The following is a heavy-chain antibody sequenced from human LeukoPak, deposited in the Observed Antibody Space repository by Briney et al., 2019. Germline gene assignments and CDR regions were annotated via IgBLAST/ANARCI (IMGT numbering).Heavy chain of an antibody. CDR1: GYTFTSYG. Sequence: ASVKVSCKASGYTFTSYGFSWVRQAPGQGLEWMGWISAYNSDTNYAQKLQGRVTMTTDTSTSTAYMELRSLRSDDTAVYYCARDPTYCGGDCYHTPDYWGQGTLVTVSS. CDR2: ISAYNSDT. J-gene: IGHJ4*02. CDR3: ARDPTYCGGDCYHTPDY. V-gene: IGHV1-18*01. D-gene: IGHD2-21*02.